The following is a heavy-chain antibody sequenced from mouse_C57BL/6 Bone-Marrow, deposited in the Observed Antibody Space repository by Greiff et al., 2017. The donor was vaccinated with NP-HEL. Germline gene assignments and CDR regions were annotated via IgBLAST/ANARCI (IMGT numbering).Heavy chain of an antibody. D-gene: IGHD1-1*01. CDR2: IDPSDSYT. Sequence: QVQLQQPGAELVKPGASVKLSCKASGYTFTSYWMQWVKQRPGQGLEWIGEIDPSDSYTNYNQKFKGKATLTVDTSSSTAYMQLSSRTSEDSAVYYCANYYGSYYAMDYWGQGTSVTVSS. J-gene: IGHJ4*01. CDR3: ANYYGSYYAMDY. V-gene: IGHV1-50*01. CDR1: GYTFTSYW.